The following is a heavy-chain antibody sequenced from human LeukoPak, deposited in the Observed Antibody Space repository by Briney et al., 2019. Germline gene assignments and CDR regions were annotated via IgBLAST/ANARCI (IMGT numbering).Heavy chain of an antibody. V-gene: IGHV3-66*01. Sequence: GGSLRLSCAASGFTVRSDYVSWVRQAPGEGLEWGSVIYSVGGTHYADSVKGRFTISRDNSKNTMYLQMDSLRDDDTAVYYCARVTATTHSAYVWGSYRQHVFDYWGQGTLVTVSS. J-gene: IGHJ4*02. CDR2: IYSVGGT. D-gene: IGHD3-16*02. CDR3: ARVTATTHSAYVWGSYRQHVFDY. CDR1: GFTVRSDY.